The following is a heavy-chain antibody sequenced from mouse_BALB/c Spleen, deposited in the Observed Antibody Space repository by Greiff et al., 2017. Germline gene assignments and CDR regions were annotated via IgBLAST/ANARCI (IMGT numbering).Heavy chain of an antibody. D-gene: IGHD1-1*01. CDR3: ASTTVVAYWYFDV. CDR1: GYTFTSYV. J-gene: IGHJ1*01. V-gene: IGHV1-14*01. Sequence: EVHLVESGPELVKPGASVKMSCKASGYTFTSYVMHWVKQKPGQGLEWIGYINPYNDGTKYNEKFKGKATLTSDKSSSTAYMELSSLTSEDSAVYYCASTTVVAYWYFDVWGAGTTVTVSS. CDR2: INPYNDGT.